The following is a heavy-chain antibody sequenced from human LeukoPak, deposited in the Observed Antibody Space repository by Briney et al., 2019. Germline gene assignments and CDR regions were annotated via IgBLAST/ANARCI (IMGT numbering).Heavy chain of an antibody. D-gene: IGHD6-13*01. CDR2: INHSGST. Sequence: PSETLSLTCAVYGGSFSGYYWGWIRQPPGKGLGWIGEINHSGSTNYNPSLKSRVTISVDTSKNQFSLKLSSVTAADTAVYYCARVYYSSSYDYWYFDLWGRGTLVTVSS. J-gene: IGHJ2*01. V-gene: IGHV4-34*01. CDR1: GGSFSGYY. CDR3: ARVYYSSSYDYWYFDL.